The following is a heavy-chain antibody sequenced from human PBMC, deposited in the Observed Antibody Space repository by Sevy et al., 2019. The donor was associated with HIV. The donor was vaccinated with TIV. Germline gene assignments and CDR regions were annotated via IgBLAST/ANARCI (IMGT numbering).Heavy chain of an antibody. CDR3: ATQQQLVLFDAFDI. J-gene: IGHJ3*02. CDR1: GFTFSSYA. Sequence: GGSLRLSCAASGFTFSSYAMSWVRQAPGKGLEWVSAIRGSGYSTYYADSVKGRFTISRDNSKNTLYLQMNSLRAEDTAVYFCATQQQLVLFDAFDIWGQGTMFTVSS. D-gene: IGHD6-13*01. V-gene: IGHV3-23*01. CDR2: IRGSGYST.